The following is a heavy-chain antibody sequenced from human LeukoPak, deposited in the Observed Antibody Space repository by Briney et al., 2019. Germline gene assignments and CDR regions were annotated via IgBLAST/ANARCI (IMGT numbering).Heavy chain of an antibody. J-gene: IGHJ4*02. CDR2: ISSDGSIV. V-gene: IGHV3-11*01. D-gene: IGHD5/OR15-5a*01. CDR3: VRVPY. CDR1: GLTFSGYY. Sequence: GGSLRLSCAASGLTFSGYYMSWMRQAPGKGLEWISYISSDGSIVYYADSVKGRFTISRDNAKSLLYLQMDTVRAEDTAVYYCVRVPYWGQGSLVIVSS.